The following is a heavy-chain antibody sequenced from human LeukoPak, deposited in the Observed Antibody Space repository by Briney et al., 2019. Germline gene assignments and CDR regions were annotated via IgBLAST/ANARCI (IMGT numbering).Heavy chain of an antibody. CDR3: ARDKGSYYPFDY. J-gene: IGHJ4*02. Sequence: GGSPRLSCAASGFSLSNYEMNWVRQAPGKGLEWVSYISTGGSTTYYADSVKGRFTISRDNAKNSLYLQMNSLRAEDTAVYYCARDKGSYYPFDYWGQGTLVTVSS. CDR1: GFSLSNYE. V-gene: IGHV3-48*03. D-gene: IGHD3-10*01. CDR2: ISTGGSTT.